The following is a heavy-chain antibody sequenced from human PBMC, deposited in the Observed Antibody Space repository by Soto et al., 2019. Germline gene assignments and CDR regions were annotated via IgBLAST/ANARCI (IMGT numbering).Heavy chain of an antibody. Sequence: GASVKVSCKASGNTFPSYIMQWVRRAPGQRLERMGWIFGGNGNTKYSQKFQGRVTITRDTSASTVYMELSSLTSEDTAVYYCARGLGVAVNTPLGYWGQGTQVTVYS. CDR3: ARGLGVAVNTPLGY. CDR2: IFGGNGNT. J-gene: IGHJ4*02. D-gene: IGHD6-19*01. CDR1: GNTFPSYI. V-gene: IGHV1-3*01.